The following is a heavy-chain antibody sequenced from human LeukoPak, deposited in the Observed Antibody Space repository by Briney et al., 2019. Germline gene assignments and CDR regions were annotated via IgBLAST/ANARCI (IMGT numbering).Heavy chain of an antibody. Sequence: ASVKVSCKASGGTFSSYAINWVRQAPGQGLEWMGGIIPIFDTANYAQKFQGRVTITADESTSTAYMELSSLRSEDTAVYYCARYYYDSSGYLFDYWGQGTLVTVSS. J-gene: IGHJ4*02. CDR3: ARYYYDSSGYLFDY. V-gene: IGHV1-69*13. D-gene: IGHD3-22*01. CDR1: GGTFSSYA. CDR2: IIPIFDTA.